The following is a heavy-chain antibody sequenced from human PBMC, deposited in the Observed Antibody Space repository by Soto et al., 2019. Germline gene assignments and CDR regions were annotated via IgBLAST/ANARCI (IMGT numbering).Heavy chain of an antibody. CDR2: ITHTGANT. CDR1: GFPFSTYA. D-gene: IGHD5-18*01. J-gene: IGHJ2*01. V-gene: IGHV3-23*01. CDR3: AQEGRNSYGYDL. Sequence: EVQLLESGGDLVQTGGSLRLSCAASGFPFSTYAMSWVRQAPGKGLAWVSIITHTGANTHYTESVKGRFTISRDSSKNTLYLQMYSMRAEDTAVYYCAQEGRNSYGYDLWGQGILVTVAS.